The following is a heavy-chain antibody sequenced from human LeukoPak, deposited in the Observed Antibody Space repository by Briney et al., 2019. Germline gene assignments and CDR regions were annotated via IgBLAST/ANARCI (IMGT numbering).Heavy chain of an antibody. CDR3: ARREGYYYYYMDV. V-gene: IGHV3-48*03. J-gene: IGHJ6*03. CDR1: GFTFSSYE. CDR2: ISSSGSTI. Sequence: GGSLRLSCAASGFTFSSYEMNWVRQAPGKGLEWVSYISSSGSTIYYADSVKGRFTISRDNAKNSLYLQMNSLRAEDTAVYYCARREGYYYYYMDVWGKGTTVTVSS.